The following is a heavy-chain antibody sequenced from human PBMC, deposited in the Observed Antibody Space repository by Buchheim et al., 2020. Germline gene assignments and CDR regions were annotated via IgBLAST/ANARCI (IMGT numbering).Heavy chain of an antibody. Sequence: EAQLLESGGGLVQPGGSLRLSCAVSGFTFSNSAMTWVRQAPGKGLEWVSAISRSGDTTYYADSVMGRFTISRDTSKNTLYLQMNSRRVDDTAVYYCAKEEVPNDYWGLGTL. CDR2: ISRSGDTT. V-gene: IGHV3-23*01. CDR1: GFTFSNSA. CDR3: AKEEVPNDY. J-gene: IGHJ4*02.